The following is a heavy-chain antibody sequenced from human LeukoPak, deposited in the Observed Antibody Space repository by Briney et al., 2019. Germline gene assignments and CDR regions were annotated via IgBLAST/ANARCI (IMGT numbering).Heavy chain of an antibody. D-gene: IGHD2-2*01. V-gene: IGHV4-4*07. J-gene: IGHJ6*03. CDR1: GGSISSYY. Sequence: SETLSLTCTVSGGSISSYYWSWIRQPAGKGLEWIGRIYTSGSTNYNPSLKSRVTMSVDTSKNQFSLKLSSVTAADTAVYYCAREDIVVVPAAHYYYYYYMDVWGKGTTVTVSS. CDR2: IYTSGST. CDR3: AREDIVVVPAAHYYYYYYMDV.